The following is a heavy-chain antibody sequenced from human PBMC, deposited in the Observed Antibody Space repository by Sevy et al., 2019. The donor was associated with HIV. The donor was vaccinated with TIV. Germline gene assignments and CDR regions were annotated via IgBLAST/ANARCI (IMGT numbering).Heavy chain of an antibody. D-gene: IGHD6-19*01. Sequence: ASVKVSCKASGYTFSSYGISWVRQAPGQGLEWMGWISVYNGNTNYAQKFQGRVIMTTDTSTTTNYMELRSLRSHDTAVYYCARDLGITVPVHLDYWGQGTLVSVSS. CDR1: GYTFSSYG. CDR3: ARDLGITVPVHLDY. J-gene: IGHJ4*02. CDR2: ISVYNGNT. V-gene: IGHV1-18*01.